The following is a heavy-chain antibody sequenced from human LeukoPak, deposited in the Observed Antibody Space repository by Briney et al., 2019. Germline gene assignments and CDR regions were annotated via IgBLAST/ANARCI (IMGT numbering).Heavy chain of an antibody. D-gene: IGHD6-13*01. Sequence: GGSLRLSCSASGFTFSSYEMNWVRQAPGKGLEWVSYITSSASSTHYADSVKGRFTISRDNAKNSLYLQMNSLRAEDTAVYDCARESMSSNWFYFDYWGQGNLVTVSS. J-gene: IGHJ4*02. CDR3: ARESMSSNWFYFDY. CDR1: GFTFSSYE. V-gene: IGHV3-48*03. CDR2: ITSSASST.